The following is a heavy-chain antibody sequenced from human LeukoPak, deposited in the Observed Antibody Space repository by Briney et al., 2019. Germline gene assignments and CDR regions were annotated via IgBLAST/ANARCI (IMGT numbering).Heavy chain of an antibody. J-gene: IGHJ4*02. CDR2: IRYDGSNK. CDR1: GFTFSRYG. CDR3: AKEVVVVIKY. D-gene: IGHD3-22*01. V-gene: IGHV3-30*02. Sequence: PGGSLRLSCAASGFTFSRYGMHWVRQAPGKGLEWVAFIRYDGSNKYYADSVKGRFTISRDNSKNTLYLQMNSLRAEDTAVYYCAKEVVVVIKYWGQGTLVTVSS.